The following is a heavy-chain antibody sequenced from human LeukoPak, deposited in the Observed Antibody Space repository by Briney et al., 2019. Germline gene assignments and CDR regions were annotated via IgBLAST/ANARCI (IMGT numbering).Heavy chain of an antibody. D-gene: IGHD3-22*01. Sequence: GGSLRLSCAASGFTFSSYAMSWVRQAPGKGLEWVSAISGSGGSTYYADSVKGRFTISRDNSKNTLYLQMNSLRAEDTAVYYCARSRQFYYDSSGYSDYRGQGTPVTVSS. CDR2: ISGSGGST. V-gene: IGHV3-23*01. J-gene: IGHJ4*02. CDR1: GFTFSSYA. CDR3: ARSRQFYYDSSGYSDY.